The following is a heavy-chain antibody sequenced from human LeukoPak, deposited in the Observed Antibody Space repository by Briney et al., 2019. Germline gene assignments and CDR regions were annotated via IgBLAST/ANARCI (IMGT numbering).Heavy chain of an antibody. J-gene: IGHJ6*02. D-gene: IGHD2-15*01. CDR2: IIPILGIA. V-gene: IGHV1-69*04. CDR3: ARAPYCSGGSCSYYYYGMDV. Sequence: SVKVSCKASGGTLSSYAISWVRQAPGQGLEWMGRIIPILGIANYAQKFQGRVTITADKSTSTAYMELSSLRSEDTAVYYCARAPYCSGGSCSYYYYGMDVWGQGTTVTVSS. CDR1: GGTLSSYA.